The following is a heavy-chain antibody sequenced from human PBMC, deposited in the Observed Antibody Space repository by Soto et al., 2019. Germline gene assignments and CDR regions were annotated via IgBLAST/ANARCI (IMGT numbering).Heavy chain of an antibody. Sequence: QVQLQQWGAGLLKPSETLSLTCAVYGGSFSGYYWSWIRQPPGKGLEWIGEINHSGSTNYNPSLKRRVTISVDTSKNQFSLKLSSVTAADTAVYYCARGRLRLRPRPKGPDAFAIWGKGTMVTVSS. V-gene: IGHV4-34*01. CDR3: ARGRLRLRPRPKGPDAFAI. D-gene: IGHD3-16*01. CDR1: GGSFSGYY. J-gene: IGHJ3*02. CDR2: INHSGST.